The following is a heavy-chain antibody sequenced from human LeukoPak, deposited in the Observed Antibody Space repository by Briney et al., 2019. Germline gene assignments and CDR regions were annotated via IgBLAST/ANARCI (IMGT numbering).Heavy chain of an antibody. CDR1: GGTFSSYA. CDR3: ARDTMVRGVIIDY. V-gene: IGHV1-69*05. J-gene: IGHJ4*02. CDR2: IIPIFGTA. Sequence: SVKVSCKASGGTFSSYAISSVRQAPGQGLEWMGRIIPIFGTANYAQKFQGRVTITTDESTSTAYMELSSLRSEDTAVYYCARDTMVRGVIIDYWGQGTLVTVSS. D-gene: IGHD3-10*01.